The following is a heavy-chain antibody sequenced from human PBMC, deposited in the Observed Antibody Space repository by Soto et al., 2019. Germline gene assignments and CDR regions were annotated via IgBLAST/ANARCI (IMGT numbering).Heavy chain of an antibody. D-gene: IGHD1-26*01. V-gene: IGHV4-59*08. CDR3: ARRLSGSYGQIDY. CDR1: GDSFSTHY. Sequence: SETLSLTCTVSGDSFSTHYWTWIRQPPGKGLELIGYIFYSGSTNYNPSLESRVTISIDTAKNQFSLKLGSVTAADTAVYFCARRLSGSYGQIDYWGQGTLVTVSS. J-gene: IGHJ4*02. CDR2: IFYSGST.